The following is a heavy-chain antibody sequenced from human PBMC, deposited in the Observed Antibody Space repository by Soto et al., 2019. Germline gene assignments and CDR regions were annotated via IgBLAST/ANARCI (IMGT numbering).Heavy chain of an antibody. Sequence: PSETLSLTCTVSGGSISSGDYYWSWIRQPPGKGLEWIGYIYYSGSTYYNPSLKSRVTISVDTSKNQFSLKLSSVTAADTAVYYCARWCITMVRGAPAYGMDVWGKGTTVTVSS. J-gene: IGHJ6*04. CDR3: ARWCITMVRGAPAYGMDV. V-gene: IGHV4-30-4*01. CDR2: IYYSGST. D-gene: IGHD3-10*01. CDR1: GGSISSGDYY.